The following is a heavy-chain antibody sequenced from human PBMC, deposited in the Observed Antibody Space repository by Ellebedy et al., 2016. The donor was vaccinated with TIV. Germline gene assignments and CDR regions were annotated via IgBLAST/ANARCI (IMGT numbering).Heavy chain of an antibody. CDR1: GYTFTGYY. V-gene: IGHV1-2*02. Sequence: ASVKVSCXASGYTFTGYYMHWVRQAPGQGLEWMGWINPNSGGTNYAQKFQGRVTMTRDTSISTAYMELSRLRSEDTAVYYCARDGEPHNPVVPAEEYYYYYGMDVWGQGTTVTVSS. J-gene: IGHJ6*02. CDR3: ARDGEPHNPVVPAEEYYYYYGMDV. CDR2: INPNSGGT. D-gene: IGHD2-2*01.